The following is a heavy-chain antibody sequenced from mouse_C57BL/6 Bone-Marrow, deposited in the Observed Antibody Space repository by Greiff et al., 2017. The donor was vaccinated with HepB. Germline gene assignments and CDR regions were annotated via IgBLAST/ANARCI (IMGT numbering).Heavy chain of an antibody. V-gene: IGHV1-64*01. CDR1: GYTFTSYW. CDR2: IHPNSGST. J-gene: IGHJ4*01. CDR3: ARSSNYGSSYVPTMDY. D-gene: IGHD1-1*01. Sequence: QVQLQQPGAELVKPGASVKLSCKASGYTFTSYWMHWVKQRPGQGLEWIGMIHPNSGSTNYNEKFKSKATLTVDKSSSTAYMQLSSLTSEDSAVYYCARSSNYGSSYVPTMDYWGQGTSVTVSS.